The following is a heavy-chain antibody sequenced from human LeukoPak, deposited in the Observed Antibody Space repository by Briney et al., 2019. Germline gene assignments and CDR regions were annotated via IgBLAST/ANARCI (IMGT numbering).Heavy chain of an antibody. D-gene: IGHD3-22*01. J-gene: IGHJ4*02. CDR3: ARAGGGVVTSFFDY. CDR2: IYHSGST. CDR1: GGSISSSNW. Sequence: SETLSLTCAVSGGSISSSNWWSWVRQPPGKGLEWIGEIYHSGSTNYNPSLKSRVTISVDKSKNQFSLKLSSVTAADTAVYYCARAGGGVVTSFFDYWGQGTLVTVSS. V-gene: IGHV4-4*02.